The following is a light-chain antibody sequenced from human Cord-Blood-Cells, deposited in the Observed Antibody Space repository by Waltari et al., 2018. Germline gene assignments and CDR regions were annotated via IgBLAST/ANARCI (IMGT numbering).Light chain of an antibody. Sequence: EIVLTQSPGPLSLSPGERATLPCRASQSVSSSYLAWYQQKHGQAPRLLIYGSSSRATGIPDRFSGSGSGTDFTLTISRLEPEDFAVYYCQQYGSSPWTFGQGTKVEIK. CDR2: GSS. CDR1: QSVSSSY. J-gene: IGKJ1*01. CDR3: QQYGSSPWT. V-gene: IGKV3-20*01.